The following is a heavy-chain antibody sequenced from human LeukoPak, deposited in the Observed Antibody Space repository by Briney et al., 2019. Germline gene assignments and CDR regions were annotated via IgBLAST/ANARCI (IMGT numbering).Heavy chain of an antibody. CDR2: IYTSGST. V-gene: IGHV4-4*07. CDR3: ARDGLPGYDSSGYYLN. CDR1: GGSISSYY. J-gene: IGHJ4*02. D-gene: IGHD3-22*01. Sequence: SETLSLTCTVSGGSISSYYWSWLRQPAGKGLEWIGRIYTSGSTNYNPSLKSRVTISVDKSKNQFYLKLSSVTAADTAVYYCARDGLPGYDSSGYYLNWGQGTLVTVSS.